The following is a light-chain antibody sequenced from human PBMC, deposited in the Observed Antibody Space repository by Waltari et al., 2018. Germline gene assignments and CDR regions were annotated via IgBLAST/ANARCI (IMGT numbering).Light chain of an antibody. J-gene: IGLJ2*01. Sequence: QSRLTQPPSVSGAPGQRVTISCTGGGPTIGGGDDVHSYQLLPGTAPKLLIYGNSNRPSGVPDRFSGSKSGTSASLAITGLQAEDEAGYYCQSYDSSLSGSVFGGGTKLTVL. CDR1: GPTIGGGDD. V-gene: IGLV1-40*01. CDR2: GNS. CDR3: QSYDSSLSGSV.